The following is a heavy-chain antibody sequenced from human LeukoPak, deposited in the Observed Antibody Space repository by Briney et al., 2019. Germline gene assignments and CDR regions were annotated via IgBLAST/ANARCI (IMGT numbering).Heavy chain of an antibody. J-gene: IGHJ5*02. CDR3: ARGGLPRENWFDP. CDR1: GGSIISHY. D-gene: IGHD1-26*01. CDR2: IFYTGTT. V-gene: IGHV4-59*11. Sequence: PSETLSLTCTVSGGSIISHYWSWIRQPPGKGLEWIGYIFYTGTTKYNPSLKSRVTMSVDTSKNQFSLKLSSVTAADTAVYYCARGGLPRENWFDPWGQGTLVTVSS.